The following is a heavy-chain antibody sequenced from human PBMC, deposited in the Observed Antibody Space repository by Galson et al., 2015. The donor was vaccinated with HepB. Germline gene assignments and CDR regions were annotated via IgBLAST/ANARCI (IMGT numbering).Heavy chain of an antibody. J-gene: IGHJ5*02. Sequence: SLRLSCAAPGFTFSSYAMSWVRQAPGKGLEWVSAISGSGGSTYYADSVKGRFTISRDNSKNTLYLQMNSLRAEDTAVYYCAKGDYSIGWLWFDPWGQGTLVTVSS. CDR2: ISGSGGST. CDR3: AKGDYSIGWLWFDP. V-gene: IGHV3-23*01. D-gene: IGHD4-11*01. CDR1: GFTFSSYA.